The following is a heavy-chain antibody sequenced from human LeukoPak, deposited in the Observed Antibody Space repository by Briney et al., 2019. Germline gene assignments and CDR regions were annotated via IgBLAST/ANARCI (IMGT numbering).Heavy chain of an antibody. CDR3: ARVPSIAAALIDY. Sequence: SETLSLTCAVYGGSFSGYYWSWIRQPPGKGLEWIGEINHSGSTNYNPSLKSRVTISVDTSKNQFSLKLSSVTAADTAVYYCARVPSIAAALIDYWGQGTLVTVSS. D-gene: IGHD6-13*01. V-gene: IGHV4-34*01. CDR2: INHSGST. J-gene: IGHJ4*02. CDR1: GGSFSGYY.